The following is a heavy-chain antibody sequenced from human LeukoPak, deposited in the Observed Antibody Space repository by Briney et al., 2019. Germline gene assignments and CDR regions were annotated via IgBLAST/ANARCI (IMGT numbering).Heavy chain of an antibody. J-gene: IGHJ6*02. Sequence: SVKVSCKASGGTFSSYAISWVRQAPGQGLEWMGGIIPIFGTANYAQKFQGRVTITADESTSTAFMELSSLRSEDTAVYYCTQRAYYCSSTSCYDGTHGMDVWGQGTTVTVSS. D-gene: IGHD2-2*01. V-gene: IGHV1-69*13. CDR2: IIPIFGTA. CDR3: TQRAYYCSSTSCYDGTHGMDV. CDR1: GGTFSSYA.